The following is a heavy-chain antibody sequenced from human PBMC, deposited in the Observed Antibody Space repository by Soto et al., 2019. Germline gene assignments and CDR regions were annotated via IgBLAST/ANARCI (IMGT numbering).Heavy chain of an antibody. J-gene: IGHJ4*02. CDR3: ASYGVDTAMVDY. D-gene: IGHD5-18*01. CDR2: ISYDGSNK. V-gene: IGHV3-30-3*01. CDR1: GFTFSSYA. Sequence: QVQLVESGGGVVQPGRSLRLSCAASGFTFSSYAMHWVRQAPGKGLEWGAVISYDGSNKYYADSVKGRFTISRDNSKNTLYLQMNSLRAEDTAVYYCASYGVDTAMVDYWGQGTLVTVSS.